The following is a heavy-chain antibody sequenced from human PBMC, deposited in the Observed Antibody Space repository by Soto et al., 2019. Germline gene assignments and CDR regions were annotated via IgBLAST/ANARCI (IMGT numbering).Heavy chain of an antibody. J-gene: IGHJ6*02. CDR2: INSSNGNA. Sequence: QVQLVQSGGEGKKPGASVKVSCEASAYTFTRYGVNWVRQAPGQGLEWMGWINSSNGNAEYAQNRHGRVTMTIDTSKSTAYMELRSLRSDHTAVYHCARARPTSADHYYGMDVWGQGTTVTVSS. CDR1: AYTFTRYG. CDR3: ARARPTSADHYYGMDV. V-gene: IGHV1-18*01.